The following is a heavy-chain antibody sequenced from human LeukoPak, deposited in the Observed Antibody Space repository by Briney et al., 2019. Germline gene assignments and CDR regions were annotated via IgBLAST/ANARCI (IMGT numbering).Heavy chain of an antibody. J-gene: IGHJ4*02. CDR1: GGSISRNY. Sequence: SETLSLSCTVSGGSISRNYWSWIRQPPGKGLEWIGYIHYSGSTNHNPSLKSRVTILVDTSKNQFSLKMNSVTAADTAVYYCARSGDYTNFDYWVEGTLVSVSS. V-gene: IGHV4-59*01. CDR2: IHYSGST. D-gene: IGHD4-17*01. CDR3: ARSGDYTNFDY.